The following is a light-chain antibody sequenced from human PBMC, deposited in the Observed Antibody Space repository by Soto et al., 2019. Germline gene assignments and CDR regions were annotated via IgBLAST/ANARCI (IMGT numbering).Light chain of an antibody. CDR2: AAS. J-gene: IGKJ1*01. Sequence: DIQMTQSPSSLSASVGDRVTISCRASQSIRNYVSWYQQKPGTAPKLLIRAASTLQSGVPLRFSGSGSGTDFTLTISSLQIEDFATYFSQHTDNTPQTFGQGTNVEI. CDR1: QSIRNY. V-gene: IGKV1-39*01. CDR3: QHTDNTPQT.